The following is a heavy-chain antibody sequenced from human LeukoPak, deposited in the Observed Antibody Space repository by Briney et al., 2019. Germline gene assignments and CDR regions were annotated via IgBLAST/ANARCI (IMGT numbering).Heavy chain of an antibody. Sequence: GGSLRLSCAASGFAFSSYAMSWVRQAPGKGLEWVSAISGSGGSTYYADSVKGRFTISRDNSKNTLYLQMNSLRAEDTAVYYCAKDIAQQLVLDYWGQGTLVTVSS. D-gene: IGHD6-13*01. CDR1: GFAFSSYA. CDR3: AKDIAQQLVLDY. CDR2: ISGSGGST. J-gene: IGHJ4*02. V-gene: IGHV3-23*01.